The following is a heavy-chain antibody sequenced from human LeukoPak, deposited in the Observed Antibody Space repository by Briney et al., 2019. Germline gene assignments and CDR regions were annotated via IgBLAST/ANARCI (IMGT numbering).Heavy chain of an antibody. CDR2: INPNSGGT. Sequence: ASLKVSCKASGYTFTGYYIHWVRQAPGQGLEWMGWINPNSGGTNYAQKFQGRVTMTRDTSISTAYMELSRLRSDDTAVYYCARDNPPYSSSGGYWGQGTLVTVSS. J-gene: IGHJ4*02. D-gene: IGHD6-13*01. V-gene: IGHV1-2*02. CDR3: ARDNPPYSSSGGY. CDR1: GYTFTGYY.